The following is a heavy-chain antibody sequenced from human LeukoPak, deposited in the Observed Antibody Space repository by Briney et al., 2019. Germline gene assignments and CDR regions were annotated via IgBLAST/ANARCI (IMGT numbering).Heavy chain of an antibody. Sequence: KTSETLSLTCAVYGGSFSGYYWSWIRQPPGKGLEWIGEINHSGSTNYNPSLKSRVTISVDTSKNQFSLKLSSVTAADTAVYYCARDGPPAGTDYGMDVWGQGTTVTVSS. CDR2: INHSGST. J-gene: IGHJ6*02. V-gene: IGHV4-34*01. CDR1: GGSFSGYY. D-gene: IGHD6-13*01. CDR3: ARDGPPAGTDYGMDV.